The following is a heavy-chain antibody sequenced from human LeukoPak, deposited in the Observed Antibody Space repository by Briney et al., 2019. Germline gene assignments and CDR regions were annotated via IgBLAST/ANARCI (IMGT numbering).Heavy chain of an antibody. CDR3: ARDYYYYDSSANGPFDY. CDR1: GGSISSYY. Sequence: SETLSLTCTVSGGSISSYYWSWIRQPPGKGLEWIGYIYYSGSTNYNPSLKSRVTISVDTSKNQFSLKLSSVTAADTAVYYCARDYYYYDSSANGPFDYWGQGTLVTVSS. D-gene: IGHD3-22*01. J-gene: IGHJ4*02. CDR2: IYYSGST. V-gene: IGHV4-59*01.